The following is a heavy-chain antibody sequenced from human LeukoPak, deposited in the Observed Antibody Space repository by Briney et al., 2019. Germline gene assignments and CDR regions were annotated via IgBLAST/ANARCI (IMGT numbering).Heavy chain of an antibody. CDR1: GYSFTSYW. D-gene: IGHD6-19*01. V-gene: IGHV5-51*01. CDR2: IYPGDSDT. J-gene: IGHJ6*02. Sequence: GESLKISCKGSGYSFTSYWIGWGRQMAGKGLEWMGIIYPGDSDTRYSPSFQGQVTISADKSISTAYLQWSSLKASDTAMYYCATSFKPYSSDWYRGMDVWGQGTTVTVSS. CDR3: ATSFKPYSSDWYRGMDV.